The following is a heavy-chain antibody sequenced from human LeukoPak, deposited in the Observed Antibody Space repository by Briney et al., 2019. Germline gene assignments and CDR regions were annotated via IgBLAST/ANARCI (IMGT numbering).Heavy chain of an antibody. CDR2: INPNSGGT. CDR3: ARPMVRGVKYAFDI. J-gene: IGHJ3*02. V-gene: IGHV1-2*02. D-gene: IGHD3-10*01. CDR1: GYTFTGYY. Sequence: SVKVSCKASGYTFTGYYMHWVRQAPGQGLEWMGWINPNSGGTNYAQKFQGRVTMTRDTSIGTAYMELSRLRSDDTAVYYCARPMVRGVKYAFDIWGQGTMVTVSS.